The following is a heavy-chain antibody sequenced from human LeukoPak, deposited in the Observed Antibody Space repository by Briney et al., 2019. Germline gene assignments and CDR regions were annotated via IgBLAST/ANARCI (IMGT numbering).Heavy chain of an antibody. CDR3: AKDLPEPYFDY. CDR2: IRYDSSSK. Sequence: GGSLRLSCAASGFTFSSYGMHWVRQAPGKGLEWVAFIRYDSSSKFYADSVKGRFTISRDNSKNTLYMQMNSLRAEDTAVYHCAKDLPEPYFDYWGQGTLVTVSS. V-gene: IGHV3-30*02. J-gene: IGHJ4*02. CDR1: GFTFSSYG.